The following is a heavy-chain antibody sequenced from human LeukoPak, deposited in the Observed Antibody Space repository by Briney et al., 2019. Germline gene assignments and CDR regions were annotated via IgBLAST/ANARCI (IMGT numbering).Heavy chain of an antibody. D-gene: IGHD6-6*01. V-gene: IGHV1-69*05. CDR1: GGTFSSYA. Sequence: SVKVSCKASGGTFSSYAISWVRQAPGQGLEWMGGIIPIFGTANYAQKFQGRVTITTDESTSTAYMELSSLRSEDTAVYYCARDHLSIAARPVYYVDVWGKGTTVAVSS. J-gene: IGHJ6*03. CDR3: ARDHLSIAARPVYYVDV. CDR2: IIPIFGTA.